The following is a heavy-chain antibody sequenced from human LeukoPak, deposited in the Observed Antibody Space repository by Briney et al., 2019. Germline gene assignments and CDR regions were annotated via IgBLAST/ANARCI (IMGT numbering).Heavy chain of an antibody. CDR1: GYSFTNYD. J-gene: IGHJ4*02. D-gene: IGHD3-10*01. CDR2: MSPNSGNT. CDR3: ARGDYYGSGSYYIHGY. Sequence: ASVKVSCKASGYSFTNYDINWVRQATGQGLEWMGWMSPNSGNTGYAQKFQGRVTMTRNTSISTAYMELSSLRSEDTAVYYCARGDYYGSGSYYIHGYWGQGTLVTVSS. V-gene: IGHV1-8*02.